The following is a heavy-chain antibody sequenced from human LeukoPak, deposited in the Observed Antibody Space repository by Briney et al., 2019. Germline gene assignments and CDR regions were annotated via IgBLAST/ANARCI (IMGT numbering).Heavy chain of an antibody. CDR1: GGSISSYY. V-gene: IGHV4-59*12. J-gene: IGHJ6*03. CDR3: ARGRQDVTMIVVVMTAVSYYLDV. D-gene: IGHD3-22*01. Sequence: PSETLSLTCTVSGGSISSYYWSWIRQPPGKGLEWIGYIYYSGSTNYNPSLKSRVTISVDTSKNQFSLKLSSVTAADMAVYYCARGRQDVTMIVVVMTAVSYYLDVWGKGTTVTVS. CDR2: IYYSGST.